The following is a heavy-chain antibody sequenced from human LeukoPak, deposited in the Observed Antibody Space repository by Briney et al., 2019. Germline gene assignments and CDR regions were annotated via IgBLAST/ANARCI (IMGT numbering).Heavy chain of an antibody. Sequence: SETLSLTCSVSGGSISSYYWIWIRQFPGKGLEWIGYIYYTGTTNYNPSLKSRVTISVDTSKNQLSLKLSSVTAADTAVYYCARVFSTNYYDDRGWFDPWGQGTLVTVSS. CDR3: ARVFSTNYYDDRGWFDP. J-gene: IGHJ5*02. V-gene: IGHV4-59*01. D-gene: IGHD3-22*01. CDR1: GGSISSYY. CDR2: IYYTGTT.